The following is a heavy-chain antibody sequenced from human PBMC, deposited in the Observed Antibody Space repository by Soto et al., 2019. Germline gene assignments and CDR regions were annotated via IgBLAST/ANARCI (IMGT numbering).Heavy chain of an antibody. CDR1: GYTLTNNV. V-gene: IGHV1-3*04. D-gene: IGHD3-16*01. Sequence: GASVKVSCKASGYTLTNNVIHWLRQAPGQTLEWMGWIHTAKGNTKYSQKFEARVTRTRDTAASTAYMELNSLRSDDPAVYYCARDPTWTYTGNYALLNYLDPWGQGTLVTVSS. J-gene: IGHJ5*02. CDR2: IHTAKGNT. CDR3: ARDPTWTYTGNYALLNYLDP.